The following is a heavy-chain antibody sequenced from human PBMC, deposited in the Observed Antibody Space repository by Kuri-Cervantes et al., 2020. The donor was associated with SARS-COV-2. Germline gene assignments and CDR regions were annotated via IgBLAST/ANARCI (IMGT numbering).Heavy chain of an antibody. CDR2: INTNTGNP. Sequence: ASVKVSCKVSGYTLTELSMHWVRQAPGKGLEWMGWINTNTGNPTYAQGFTGRFVFSLDTSVSTAYLQISSLKAEDTAVYYCASREIYDFWSGYYTTYYYYYMDVWGKGTTVTVSS. CDR3: ASREIYDFWSGYYTTYYYYYMDV. D-gene: IGHD3-3*01. CDR1: GYTLTELS. V-gene: IGHV7-4-1*02. J-gene: IGHJ6*03.